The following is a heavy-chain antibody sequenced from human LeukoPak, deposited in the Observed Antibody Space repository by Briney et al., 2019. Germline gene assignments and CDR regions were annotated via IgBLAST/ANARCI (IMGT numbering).Heavy chain of an antibody. CDR1: GYTFTGYY. V-gene: IGHV1-2*04. CDR2: INPNSGGT. D-gene: IGHD3-10*01. J-gene: IGHJ4*02. CDR3: ARDPMGHYYGSGSTQFDY. Sequence: ASVKVSCKASGYTFTGYYMHWVRQAPGQGLEWMGWINPNSGGTNYAQKFQGWVTMTRDTSISTAYMELSRLRSDDTAVYYCARDPMGHYYGSGSTQFDYWGQGTLVTVSS.